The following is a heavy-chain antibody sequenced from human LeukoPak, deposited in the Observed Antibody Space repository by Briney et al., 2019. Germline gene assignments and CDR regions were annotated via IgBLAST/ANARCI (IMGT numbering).Heavy chain of an antibody. Sequence: PSETLSLTCAVYGGSFSGYYWSWIRQPPGKGLEWIGEINHSGSTNYNPSLKSRVTISVDASKNQFSLNLNSVTAADTAVYFCARGLRIAAAGSDPWGQGTLVTVSS. D-gene: IGHD6-13*01. V-gene: IGHV4-34*01. J-gene: IGHJ5*02. CDR2: INHSGST. CDR1: GGSFSGYY. CDR3: ARGLRIAAAGSDP.